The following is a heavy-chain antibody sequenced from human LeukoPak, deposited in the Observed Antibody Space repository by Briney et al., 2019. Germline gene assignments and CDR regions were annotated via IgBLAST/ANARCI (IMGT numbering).Heavy chain of an antibody. CDR3: ARDRISRDAFDI. D-gene: IGHD2/OR15-2a*01. CDR2: IIPIFGTA. CDR1: GGTFSSYA. J-gene: IGHJ3*02. Sequence: SVKVSCKASGGTFSSYAISRVRQAPGQGLEWMGGIIPIFGTANYAQKFQGRVTITTDESTSTAYMELSSLRSEDTAVYYCARDRISRDAFDIWGQGKMVTVSS. V-gene: IGHV1-69*05.